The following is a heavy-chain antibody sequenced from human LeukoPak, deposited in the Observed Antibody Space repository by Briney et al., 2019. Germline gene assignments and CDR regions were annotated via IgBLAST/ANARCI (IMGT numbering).Heavy chain of an antibody. Sequence: GGSLRLSCAASGFTFSSYAMHWVRQAPGKGLEWVAVISYDGSNKYYADSVKGRFTISRDNSKNTLYLQMNSLRAEDTAVYYCAREDSSGYYYFDYWGQGTLVTVSS. CDR2: ISYDGSNK. CDR1: GFTFSSYA. D-gene: IGHD3-22*01. J-gene: IGHJ4*02. CDR3: AREDSSGYYYFDY. V-gene: IGHV3-30*01.